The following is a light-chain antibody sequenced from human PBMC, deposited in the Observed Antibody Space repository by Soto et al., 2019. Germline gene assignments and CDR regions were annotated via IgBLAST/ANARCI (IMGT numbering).Light chain of an antibody. V-gene: IGLV1-47*01. Sequence: QSVLTQPPSASGTPGQRITISCSGSSSNIGGNYVYWYQQLPGTAPKLLIYRNNPRPSGVPDRFSGSKSGTSASLAISGLRSADEADYYCAAWDDSLSGYVFGTGTKVTVL. CDR1: SSNIGGNY. J-gene: IGLJ1*01. CDR2: RNN. CDR3: AAWDDSLSGYV.